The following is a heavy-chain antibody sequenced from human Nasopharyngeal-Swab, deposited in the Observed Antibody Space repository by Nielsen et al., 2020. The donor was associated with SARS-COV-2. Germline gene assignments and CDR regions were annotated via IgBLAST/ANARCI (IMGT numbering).Heavy chain of an antibody. Sequence: ASVKVSCKASGYTFTGYYMHWVRQAPGQGLEWMGWINPNSGGTNYAQKFQGRVTMTTDTSTSTAYMELRSLRSDDTAVYYCARDLRGPIGVDYWGQGTLVTVSS. CDR1: GYTFTGYY. CDR2: INPNSGGT. CDR3: ARDLRGPIGVDY. D-gene: IGHD3-16*01. J-gene: IGHJ4*02. V-gene: IGHV1-2*02.